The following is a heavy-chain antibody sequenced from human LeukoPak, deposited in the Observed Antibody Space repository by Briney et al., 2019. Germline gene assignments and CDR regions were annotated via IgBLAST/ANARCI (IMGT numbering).Heavy chain of an antibody. Sequence: ASVKVSCKASGYTFTGYYMHWVRQAPGQGLEWMGWINPNSGGTNYAQKFQGWVTMTRDTSISTAYMELSRLRSDDTAVYYCARGGYVSLGSSSYYYGMDVWGKGTTVTVSS. CDR3: ARGGYVSLGSSSYYYGMDV. CDR2: INPNSGGT. CDR1: GYTFTGYY. D-gene: IGHD5-12*01. V-gene: IGHV1-2*04. J-gene: IGHJ6*04.